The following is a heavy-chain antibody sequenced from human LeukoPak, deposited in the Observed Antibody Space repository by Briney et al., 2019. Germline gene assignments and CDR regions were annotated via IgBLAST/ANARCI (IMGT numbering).Heavy chain of an antibody. CDR1: GYTFAGYY. CDR3: ARGYRITMIVVVNGYFDY. J-gene: IGHJ4*02. V-gene: IGHV1-2*02. D-gene: IGHD3-22*01. CDR2: INPNSGGT. Sequence: ASVKVSCKASGYTFAGYYMHWVRQAPGQGLEWMGWINPNSGGTNYAQKFQGKVTMTRDTSISTAYMELSRLRSDDTAVYYCARGYRITMIVVVNGYFDYWGQGTLVTVSS.